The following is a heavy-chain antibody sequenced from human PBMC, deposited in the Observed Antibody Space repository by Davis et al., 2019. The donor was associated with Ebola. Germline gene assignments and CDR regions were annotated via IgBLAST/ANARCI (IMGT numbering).Heavy chain of an antibody. CDR3: ARGNWNPYYGMDV. J-gene: IGHJ6*02. Sequence: AASVKVSCKASGYNLISYGITWVRQAPGQGLEWMGWISPLNGDTKYAQQKFQGRVTMTTDTSTSTAYTELRSLRSDDTAVYYCARGNWNPYYGMDVWGQGTTVTVSS. CDR2: ISPLNGDT. V-gene: IGHV1-18*01. CDR1: GYNLISYG. D-gene: IGHD1-20*01.